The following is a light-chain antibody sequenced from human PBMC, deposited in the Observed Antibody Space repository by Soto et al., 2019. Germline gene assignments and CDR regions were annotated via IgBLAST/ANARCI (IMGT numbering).Light chain of an antibody. J-gene: IGKJ2*01. CDR2: GAS. Sequence: EIVMTQSPATLSVSPWERATLSCRASQSVSSNLAWYQQKPGQAPRLLIYGASARATGIPARFSGSGSGTEFTLTINSLQSEDFAVYYCQQYKNWPPYTFGQGTKLEIK. CDR3: QQYKNWPPYT. V-gene: IGKV3-15*01. CDR1: QSVSSN.